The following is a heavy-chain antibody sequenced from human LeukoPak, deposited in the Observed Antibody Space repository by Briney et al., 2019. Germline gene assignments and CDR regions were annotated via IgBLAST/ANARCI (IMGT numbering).Heavy chain of an antibody. CDR1: GFTFSSYA. CDR2: ISSSSSYI. Sequence: TGGSLRLSCAASGFTFSSYAMSWVRQAPGKGLEWVSSISSSSSYIYYADSVKGRFTISRDNAKNSLYLQMNSLRAEDTAVYYCARFSSSYLYGMDVWGQGTTVTVSS. CDR3: ARFSSSYLYGMDV. D-gene: IGHD6-13*01. V-gene: IGHV3-21*01. J-gene: IGHJ6*02.